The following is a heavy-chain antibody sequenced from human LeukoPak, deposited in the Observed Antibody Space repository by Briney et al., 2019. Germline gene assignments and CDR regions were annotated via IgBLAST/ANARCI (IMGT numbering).Heavy chain of an antibody. CDR3: ARVYYSNSYDYWYFDL. J-gene: IGHJ2*01. V-gene: IGHV4-59*01. CDR1: GGSIRSYY. D-gene: IGHD6-13*01. CDR2: IYYSGST. Sequence: SETLSLTCTVSGGSIRSYYWSWIRQPPGKGLEWIGYIYYSGSTNYNPSLRSRVTISVDTSKNQFSLKLSSVTAADTAVYYCARVYYSNSYDYWYFDLWGRGTLVTVSS.